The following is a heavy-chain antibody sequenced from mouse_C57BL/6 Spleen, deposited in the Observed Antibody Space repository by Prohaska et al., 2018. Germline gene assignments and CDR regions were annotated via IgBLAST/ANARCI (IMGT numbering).Heavy chain of an antibody. V-gene: IGHV1-26*01. CDR2: INPNNGGT. J-gene: IGHJ2*01. D-gene: IGHD2-12*01. CDR1: GYTFTDYY. Sequence: SCKASGYTFTDYYMNWVKQSHGKSLEWIGDINPNNGGTSYNQKFKGKATLTVDKSSSTSYMELRSLTSEDSAGYYCARCYYYFDYWGQGTTLTVSS. CDR3: ARCYYYFDY.